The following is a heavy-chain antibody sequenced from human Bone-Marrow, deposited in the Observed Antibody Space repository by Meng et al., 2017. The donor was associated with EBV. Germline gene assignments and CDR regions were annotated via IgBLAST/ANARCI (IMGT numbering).Heavy chain of an antibody. CDR3: AIRLAGAFDY. V-gene: IGHV3-23*01. CDR1: GFTFSSYA. CDR2: ISGSGGST. J-gene: IGHJ4*02. Sequence: EWLDSGGDFVQPGGSLKLSCAAFGFTFSSYAMSWVRQAPGKGLEWVSTISGSGGSTYYADSVKGRFTISRDNSKNTLYLQMNSLRAEDTAVYYCAIRLAGAFDYWGQGTLVTVSS.